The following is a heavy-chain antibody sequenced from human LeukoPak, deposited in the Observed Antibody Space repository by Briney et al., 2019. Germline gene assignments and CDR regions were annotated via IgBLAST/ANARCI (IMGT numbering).Heavy chain of an antibody. V-gene: IGHV1-46*01. CDR3: AREHSLLFDY. D-gene: IGHD3-16*02. CDR1: GYTLTSYY. J-gene: IGHJ4*02. CDR2: LDPSGGST. Sequence: GASVKISCKASGYTLTSYYMHWVRQAPGQGLEWMGILDPSGGSTSCAQKFQGRVTMTRDTSTSTAYMELSSLRSEDTAVYYCAREHSLLFDYWGQGTLVTVSS.